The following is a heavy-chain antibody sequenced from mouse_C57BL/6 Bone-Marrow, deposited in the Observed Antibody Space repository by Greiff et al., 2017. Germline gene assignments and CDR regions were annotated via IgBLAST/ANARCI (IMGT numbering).Heavy chain of an antibody. J-gene: IGHJ3*01. D-gene: IGHD2-5*01. CDR3: AREGYSNYGGFAY. CDR2: ISDGGSYT. V-gene: IGHV5-4*03. Sequence: EVNVVESGGGLVKPGGSLKLSCAASGFTFSSYAMSWVRQTPEKRLEWVATISDGGSYTYYPDNVKGRFTISRDNAKNNLYLQMSHLKSEDTAMYYCAREGYSNYGGFAYWGQGTLVTVSA. CDR1: GFTFSSYA.